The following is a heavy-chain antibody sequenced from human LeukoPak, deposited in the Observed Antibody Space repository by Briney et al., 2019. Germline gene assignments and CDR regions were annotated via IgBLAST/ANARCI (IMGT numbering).Heavy chain of an antibody. CDR2: INHSGST. Sequence: KPSETLSLTCAVYGGSFSGYYWSWIRQPPGKGLEWLGEINHSGSTNYNPSLKSRVTISVDTSKNQFSLKLSSVTAADTAVYYCARRLAARPRIDYWGQGTLVTVSS. CDR3: ARRLAARPRIDY. CDR1: GGSFSGYY. V-gene: IGHV4-34*01. D-gene: IGHD6-6*01. J-gene: IGHJ4*02.